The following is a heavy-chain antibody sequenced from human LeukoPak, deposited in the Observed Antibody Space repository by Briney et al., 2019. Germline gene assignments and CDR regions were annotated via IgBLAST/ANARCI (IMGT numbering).Heavy chain of an antibody. J-gene: IGHJ5*02. CDR2: IYTSGST. V-gene: IGHV4-4*07. Sequence: SETLSLTCTVSGGSISSYYWSGIRQPAGKGLEWIGRIYTSGSTNYNPSLKSRVTMSVDTSKNQFSLKLSYVTAADTAVYYCARCRSYCSSTSCHYNWFDPWGQGTLVTVSS. CDR1: GGSISSYY. CDR3: ARCRSYCSSTSCHYNWFDP. D-gene: IGHD2-2*01.